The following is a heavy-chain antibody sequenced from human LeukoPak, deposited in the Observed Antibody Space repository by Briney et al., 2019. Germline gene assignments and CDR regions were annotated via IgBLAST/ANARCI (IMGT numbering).Heavy chain of an antibody. V-gene: IGHV1-18*01. Sequence: GSSVNVSCKTSVYTFRNYGITWVRQIPGQGLEWMGCSSPYNGNTNYSQKLHGRVTMTTAKSPNTAYMELRSLTSDDTAVYYCGRSGVTRVVDVWGKGPRVRLPS. CDR2: SSPYNGNT. CDR3: GRSGVTRVVDV. CDR1: VYTFRNYG. J-gene: IGHJ6*04. D-gene: IGHD4-23*01.